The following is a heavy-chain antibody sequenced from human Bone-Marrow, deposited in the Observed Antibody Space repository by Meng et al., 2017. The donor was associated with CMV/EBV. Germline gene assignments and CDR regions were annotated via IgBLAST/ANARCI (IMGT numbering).Heavy chain of an antibody. CDR3: ARDWPAPFDF. CDR2: TKGDESDK. CDR1: GFTIGSEYW. D-gene: IGHD2-15*01. V-gene: IGHV3-7*01. J-gene: IGHJ4*02. Sequence: GGSLRLSCAASGFTIGSEYWMSWIRQAPGKGLEWVANTKGDESDKHYLDSVKGRFTISRDTAKNSVYLQMNNLRVEDTAVYYCARDWPAPFDFWGQGTVVTFSS.